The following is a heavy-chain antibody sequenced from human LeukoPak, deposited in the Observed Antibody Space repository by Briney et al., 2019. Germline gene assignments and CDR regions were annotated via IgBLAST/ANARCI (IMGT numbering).Heavy chain of an antibody. CDR3: AKRPLAVAAVDY. CDR1: GFTFSTYA. CDR2: ISGSGGST. D-gene: IGHD6-19*01. Sequence: GGSLRLSCAASGFTFSTYAMSWVRQAPGKGLEWVSTISGSGGSTYYADSVKGRFTISRDNSKNTLYLQMNSLRAEDTAVYYCAKRPLAVAAVDYWGQGTLVTVSS. V-gene: IGHV3-23*01. J-gene: IGHJ4*02.